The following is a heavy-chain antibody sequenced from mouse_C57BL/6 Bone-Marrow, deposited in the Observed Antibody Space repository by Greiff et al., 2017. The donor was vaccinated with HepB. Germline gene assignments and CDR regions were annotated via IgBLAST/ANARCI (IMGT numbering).Heavy chain of an antibody. V-gene: IGHV5-12*01. CDR2: ISNGGGST. CDR1: GFTFSDYY. J-gene: IGHJ3*01. CDR3: ASPYPAWFAY. Sequence: EVQLVESGGGLVQPGGSLKLSCAASGFTFSDYYMYWVRQTPEKRLEWVAYISNGGGSTYYPDTVKGRFTISRDNAKNTLYLQMSRLKSEDTAMYYCASPYPAWFAYWGQGTLVTVSA.